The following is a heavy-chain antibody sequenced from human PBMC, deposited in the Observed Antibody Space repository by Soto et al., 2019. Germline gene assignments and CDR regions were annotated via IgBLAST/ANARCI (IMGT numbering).Heavy chain of an antibody. CDR1: GFTFNNYA. V-gene: IGHV3-23*01. J-gene: IGHJ5*02. Sequence: EVQLLESGGNLVQPGGSLRLSCAASGFTFNNYAMGWVRQAPGKGLEWVSAIGGSGTSTFYADSVKGRFTVSRDNAKNSLYLQMNSLRDEDTALYYCARGGGGSWFDPWGQGTLVTVSS. CDR2: IGGSGTST. CDR3: ARGGGGSWFDP. D-gene: IGHD3-16*01.